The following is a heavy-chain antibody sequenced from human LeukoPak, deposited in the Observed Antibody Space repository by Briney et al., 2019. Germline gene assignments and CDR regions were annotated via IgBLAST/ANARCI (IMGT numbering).Heavy chain of an antibody. CDR3: ARLGGGNRYGPYDY. V-gene: IGHV4-59*08. CDR2: FYYSGST. D-gene: IGHD5-18*01. Sequence: SETLSLTCTVTGGSFSTYYWSWTRQPPGKGLEWIGHFYYSGSTNYNPSLKSRVTISVDTSRNQFSLKLSSVTAADTAVYYCARLGGGNRYGPYDYWGRGTLVTVSS. CDR1: GGSFSTYY. J-gene: IGHJ4*02.